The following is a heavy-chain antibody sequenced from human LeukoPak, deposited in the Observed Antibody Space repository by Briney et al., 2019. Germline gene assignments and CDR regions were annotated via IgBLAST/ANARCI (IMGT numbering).Heavy chain of an antibody. CDR2: IYTSGST. J-gene: IGHJ5*02. CDR1: GGSISSGSYY. D-gene: IGHD2-8*01. Sequence: SQTLSLTCTVSGGSISSGSYYWSWIRQPAGKGLEWIGRIYTSGSTNYNPSLKSRVTISVDTSKNQFSLILTSVTAADTAVYYCARDPRGCTNGICYSNNWFDPWGQGTLVTVSS. V-gene: IGHV4-61*02. CDR3: ARDPRGCTNGICYSNNWFDP.